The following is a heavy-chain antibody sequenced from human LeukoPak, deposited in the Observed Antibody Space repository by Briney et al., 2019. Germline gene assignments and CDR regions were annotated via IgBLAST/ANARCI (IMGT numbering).Heavy chain of an antibody. CDR1: GGSFSDYY. D-gene: IGHD4-17*01. J-gene: IGHJ2*01. V-gene: IGHV4-34*01. CDR3: ARQTYGDYVYWYFDL. Sequence: SETLSLTCAVYGGSFSDYYWSWIRQPPEKGLEWIAEINHSGSTNYNPSLKSRVTISVDRSKNQFSLKLSSVTAADTAVYYCARQTYGDYVYWYFDLGGRGTLVTVPS. CDR2: INHSGST.